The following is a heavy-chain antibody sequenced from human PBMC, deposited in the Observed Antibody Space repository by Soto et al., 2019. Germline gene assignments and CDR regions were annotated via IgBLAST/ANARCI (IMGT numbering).Heavy chain of an antibody. CDR3: ARDRSSSDY. CDR1: GYRFTSYG. Sequence: QVQLVQSGAEVKKSGASVKVSCKASGYRFTSYGISWVRQAPGQGLEWMGWIHPDKGTTDYSQKIQGRVTMTTDTSTNTAYMDLRSLQSDDTAVYYCARDRSSSDYWGQGTLVTVSS. D-gene: IGHD6-6*01. CDR2: IHPDKGTT. J-gene: IGHJ4*02. V-gene: IGHV1-18*01.